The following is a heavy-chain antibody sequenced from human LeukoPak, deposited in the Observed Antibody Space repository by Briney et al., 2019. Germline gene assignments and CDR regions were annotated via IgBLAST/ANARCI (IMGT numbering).Heavy chain of an antibody. CDR2: IYSGGST. V-gene: IGHV3-53*01. CDR1: GFIVSSSY. Sequence: GGSLRLSCAASGFIVSSSYMSWVRQAPGKGLEWVSVIYSGGSTYYADSVKGRFTISRDNSKNTLYLQMNSLRAEDTAVYYCARGRDLLPTPDFDYWGQGTLVTVSS. CDR3: ARGRDLLPTPDFDY. D-gene: IGHD1-26*01. J-gene: IGHJ4*02.